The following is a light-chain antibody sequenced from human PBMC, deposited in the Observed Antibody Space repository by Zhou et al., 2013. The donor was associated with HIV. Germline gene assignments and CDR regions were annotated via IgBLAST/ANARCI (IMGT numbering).Light chain of an antibody. CDR3: QRYGSSSYS. CDR2: GTS. J-gene: IGKJ2*01. CDR1: QSVSSN. V-gene: IGKV3-15*01. Sequence: EIVMTQSPATLSVSPGERATLSCRASQSVSSNLAWYQQKPGQAPRLLIYGTSTRATGIPARFSGSGSGTEFTLTISSMQSEDFAVYYCQRYGSSSYSFGQGTKLEIK.